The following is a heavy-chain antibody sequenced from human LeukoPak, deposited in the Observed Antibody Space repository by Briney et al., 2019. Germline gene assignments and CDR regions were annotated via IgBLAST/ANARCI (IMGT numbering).Heavy chain of an antibody. D-gene: IGHD2-15*01. J-gene: IGHJ5*02. CDR3: ARAQIRGWSDYKWFDP. CDR1: GGSVSSYY. Sequence: SETLSLTCTVSGGSVSSYYWSWIRQPPGKGLEWIEYIYYSGSTNYNPSLKSRVTISVDTSKNQFSLKLSSVTAADTAVYYCARAQIRGWSDYKWFDPWGQGTLVTVSS. V-gene: IGHV4-59*02. CDR2: IYYSGST.